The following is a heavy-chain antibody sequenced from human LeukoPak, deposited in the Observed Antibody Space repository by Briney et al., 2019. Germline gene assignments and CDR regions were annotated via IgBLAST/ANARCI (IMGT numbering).Heavy chain of an antibody. CDR3: ARYYYDSSGYYPGYYYYMDV. Sequence: GGSLRLSCAASGFTFSSYEMNWVRQAPGKGLEWVSYISSSGSTIYYADSVKGRFTISRDNAKNSLYLQMSSLRAEDTAVYYCARYYYDSSGYYPGYYYYMDVWGKGTTVTVSS. J-gene: IGHJ6*03. CDR1: GFTFSSYE. V-gene: IGHV3-48*03. D-gene: IGHD3-22*01. CDR2: ISSSGSTI.